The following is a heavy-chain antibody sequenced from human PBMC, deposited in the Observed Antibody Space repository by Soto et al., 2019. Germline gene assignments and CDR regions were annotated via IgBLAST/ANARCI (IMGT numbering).Heavy chain of an antibody. CDR2: IKSKTDGGTT. V-gene: IGHV3-15*01. J-gene: IGHJ3*02. Sequence: PGGSLRLSCAASGFTFSNAWMSWVRQAPGKGLEWVGRIKSKTDGGTTDYAAPVKGRFTIPRDDSKNTLYLQMNSLKTEDTAVYHCTTLEFLEWLYPNPDDAIDTWGQGTMVTVSS. CDR1: GFTFSNAW. CDR3: TTLEFLEWLYPNPDDAIDT. D-gene: IGHD3-3*02.